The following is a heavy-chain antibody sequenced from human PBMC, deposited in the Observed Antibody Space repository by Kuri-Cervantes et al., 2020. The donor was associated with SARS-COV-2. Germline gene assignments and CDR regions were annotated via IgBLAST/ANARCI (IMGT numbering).Heavy chain of an antibody. CDR1: GFTFSSYE. CDR2: ISSSGSTI. Sequence: LSLTCAASGFTFSSYEMNWVRQAPGKGLEWVSYISSSGSTIYYADSVKGRFTISRDNAKNSLYLQMNSLRAEDTAVYYCARRNCGGDCYCYYYYGMDVWGQGTMVTVSS. V-gene: IGHV3-48*03. CDR3: ARRNCGGDCYCYYYYGMDV. J-gene: IGHJ6*02. D-gene: IGHD2-21*02.